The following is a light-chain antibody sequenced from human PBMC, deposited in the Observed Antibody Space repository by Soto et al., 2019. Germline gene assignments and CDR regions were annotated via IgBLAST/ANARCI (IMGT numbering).Light chain of an antibody. CDR2: GAS. J-gene: IGKJ1*01. V-gene: IGKV3-15*01. CDR1: QSISSN. CDR3: QQYDDCPRT. Sequence: EIVMPQSPATLSVSPGERATLSCRASQSISSNLAWYQQKPGQAPRFLIYGASTRAAGIPARFSGSGSGTEFTLTISSLQSEDFAVYYGQQYDDCPRTCGQGTKVDIK.